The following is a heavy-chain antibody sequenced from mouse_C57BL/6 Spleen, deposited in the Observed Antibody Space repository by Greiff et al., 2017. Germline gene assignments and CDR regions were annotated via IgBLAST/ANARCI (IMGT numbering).Heavy chain of an antibody. V-gene: IGHV1-81*01. J-gene: IGHJ4*01. CDR1: GYTFTSYG. CDR2: IYPGSGNT. Sequence: QVQLKQSGAELARPGASVKLSCKASGYTFTSYGISWVKQTTGQGLEWIGEIYPGSGNTSYNEKFKGQATLTADKSSSTAYMELRSLKSADYAVYFCARDERLAMDYWGQGTSVTVSS. CDR3: ARDERLAMDY.